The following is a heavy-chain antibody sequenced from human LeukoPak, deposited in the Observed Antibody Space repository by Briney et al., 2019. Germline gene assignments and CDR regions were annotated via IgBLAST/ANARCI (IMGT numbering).Heavy chain of an antibody. CDR1: GGTFSSYA. CDR3: ARVWGPYSSSFGMDV. J-gene: IGHJ6*04. Sequence: GASVKVSCKASGGTFSSYAISWVRQAPGQGLEWMGIINPSGGSTSYAQKFQGRVTMTRDTSTSTVYMELSSLRSEDTAVYYCARVWGPYSSSFGMDVWGKGTTVTVSS. D-gene: IGHD6-13*01. V-gene: IGHV1-46*01. CDR2: INPSGGST.